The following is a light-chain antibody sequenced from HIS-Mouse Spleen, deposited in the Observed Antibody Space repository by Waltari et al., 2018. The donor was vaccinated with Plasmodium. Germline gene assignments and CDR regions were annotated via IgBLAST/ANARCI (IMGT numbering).Light chain of an antibody. V-gene: IGLV3-10*01. CDR3: YTTDSSGNHRV. CDR2: EDS. Sequence: SYELTQPPSVSVSPGQTARITCSGDALPKKYAYWYQQNSGQAPVLVIYEDSKRPSGIPERSSGASSGAMATLTISGAQVEDEAGYYCYTTDSSGNHRVFGGGTKLTGL. CDR1: ALPKKY. J-gene: IGLJ3*02.